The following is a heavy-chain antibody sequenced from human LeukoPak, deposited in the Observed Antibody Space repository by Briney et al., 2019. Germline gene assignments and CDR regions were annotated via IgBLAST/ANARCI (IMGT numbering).Heavy chain of an antibody. CDR1: GVSFSGYY. Sequence: PSETLSLTCAVYGVSFSGYYWSWLRQPPGKGLEWIGEINHSGSTNYNPSLKSRVTISVDTSKNQFSLKLSSVTAADTAVYYCARSNHDYGDLFWNWYFDLWGRGTLVTVSS. V-gene: IGHV4-34*01. CDR3: ARSNHDYGDLFWNWYFDL. CDR2: INHSGST. J-gene: IGHJ2*01. D-gene: IGHD4-17*01.